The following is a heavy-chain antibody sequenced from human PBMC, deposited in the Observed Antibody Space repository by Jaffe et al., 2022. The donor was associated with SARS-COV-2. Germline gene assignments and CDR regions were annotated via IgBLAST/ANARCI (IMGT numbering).Heavy chain of an antibody. CDR2: IVVGSGST. J-gene: IGHJ6*04. D-gene: IGHD3-10*01. Sequence: QVQVVQSGPEVRKPGTSVKVSCKTSGFPFNKSVVQWVRQARGQRLEWMGWIVVGSGSTNYAQKFRERVTFATDMSTSTSHMDLSSLRFEDTAVYYCAAASYDDLSGTYTHDVWGKGTSVTVSP. CDR3: AAASYDDLSGTYTHDV. V-gene: IGHV1-58*01. CDR1: GFPFNKSV.